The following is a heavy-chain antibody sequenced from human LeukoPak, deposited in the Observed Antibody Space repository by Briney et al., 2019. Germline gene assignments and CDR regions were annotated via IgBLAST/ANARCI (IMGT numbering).Heavy chain of an antibody. V-gene: IGHV3-21*01. J-gene: IGHJ6*03. CDR3: ARNNYYYYMDV. CDR1: GFTFSSYS. Sequence: GGSLRLSCAASGFTFSSYSMNWVRQAPGKGLEWVSSISSTSNYIYYADSVKGRFTISRDNAKNSLYLQMNSLRAEDTAVYYCARNNYYYYMDVWGKGTTVTVSS. CDR2: ISSTSNYI.